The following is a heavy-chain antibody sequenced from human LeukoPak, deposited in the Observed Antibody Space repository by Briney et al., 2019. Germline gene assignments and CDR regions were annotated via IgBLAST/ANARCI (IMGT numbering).Heavy chain of an antibody. Sequence: SETLSLTCAVYGGSFSGYYWRWIRQPPGKGLEWIGEINHSGSTNYNPSLKSRVTISVDTSKNQFSLKLSSVTAADTAVYYCARGPTVTTTKLDYWGQGTLVTVSS. J-gene: IGHJ4*02. V-gene: IGHV4-34*01. CDR3: ARGPTVTTTKLDY. CDR2: INHSGST. D-gene: IGHD4-17*01. CDR1: GGSFSGYY.